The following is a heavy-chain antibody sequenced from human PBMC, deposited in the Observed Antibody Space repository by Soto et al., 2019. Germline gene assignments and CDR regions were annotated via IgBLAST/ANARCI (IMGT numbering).Heavy chain of an antibody. V-gene: IGHV1-2*02. D-gene: IGHD1-26*01. Sequence: ASVKVSCKTSGYTFTGHYIHWVRQAPQQGPEWMGEIGPESGATRYAQKFRGRVTMTMDTSITTVYMELKNLSPDDTAGYYCGRGRSGQIVVFYWGQGTPVTVSS. CDR2: IGPESGAT. CDR1: GYTFTGHY. CDR3: GRGRSGQIVVFY. J-gene: IGHJ4*02.